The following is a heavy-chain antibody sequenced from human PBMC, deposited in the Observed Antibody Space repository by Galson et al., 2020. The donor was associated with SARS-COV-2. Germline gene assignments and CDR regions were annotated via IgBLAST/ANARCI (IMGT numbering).Heavy chain of an antibody. V-gene: IGHV4-38-2*01. CDR2: IYHSGST. D-gene: IGHD3-22*01. J-gene: IGHJ5*02. CDR1: GYSITSGYY. CDR3: ARASKSYDGIPYPTRWFDP. Sequence: SQTLSLTCAVSGYSITSGYYWGWIRQSPGKGLEWIGSIYHSGSTYYNPSLKSRVTMSVDTSKNQFSLKLSSVTAADTAVYFCARASKSYDGIPYPTRWFDPWGQGTLVNVSS.